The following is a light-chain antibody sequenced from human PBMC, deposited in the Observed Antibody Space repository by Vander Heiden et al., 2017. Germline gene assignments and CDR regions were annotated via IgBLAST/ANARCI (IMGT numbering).Light chain of an antibody. V-gene: IGKV2-28*01. CDR1: QSLLHSNGYSY. J-gene: IGKJ2*01. CDR2: LGS. Sequence: DIVMTQSPLSLPVTPGEPASISCRSSQSLLHSNGYSYLDWYLQKPGQSPQLLIYLGSNRASGVPDRFSGSGSGTDFTLKISSVEAEDVGVYYCRQVLQTPHTFGQGTKLEIK. CDR3: RQVLQTPHT.